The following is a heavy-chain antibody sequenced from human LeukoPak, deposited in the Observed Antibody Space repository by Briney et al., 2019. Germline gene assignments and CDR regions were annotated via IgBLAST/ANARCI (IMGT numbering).Heavy chain of an antibody. J-gene: IGHJ1*01. CDR3: ATNYYDSSGYYLGEYFHH. Sequence: PSETLSLTCTVSGGSISSYYWSWIRQPPGKGLEWIGYIYYSGSTNYNPSLKSRVTISVDTSKNQFSLKLSSVTAADTAVYYCATNYYDSSGYYLGEYFHHWGQGTLVTVSS. CDR1: GGSISSYY. D-gene: IGHD3-22*01. V-gene: IGHV4-59*01. CDR2: IYYSGST.